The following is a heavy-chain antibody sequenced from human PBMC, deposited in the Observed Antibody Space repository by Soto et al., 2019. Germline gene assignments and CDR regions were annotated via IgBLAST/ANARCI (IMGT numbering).Heavy chain of an antibody. CDR2: IYYSGST. D-gene: IGHD3-9*01. J-gene: IGHJ3*02. V-gene: IGHV4-39*01. Sequence: SETLSLTCTVSGVSISSSSYYWGWIRQPPGKGLEWIGSIYYSGSTYYNPSLKSRVTISVDTSKNQFSLKLSSVTAADTAVYYCARPFLRYFDYDAFYIWGQGTMVTVSS. CDR3: ARPFLRYFDYDAFYI. CDR1: GVSISSSSYY.